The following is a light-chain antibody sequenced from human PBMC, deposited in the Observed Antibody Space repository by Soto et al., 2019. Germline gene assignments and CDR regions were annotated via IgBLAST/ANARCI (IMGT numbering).Light chain of an antibody. CDR2: DVS. J-gene: IGKJ1*01. Sequence: DIQMTQSPSTLSASVGDRVTITCRVSQSISRWLAWYQQKPGKAPKLLIYDVSSLESGVPSRIIGSGSGTEFTLTISSMQPDDVATYYCQQYNTFWSFGQGTKVDIK. CDR1: QSISRW. V-gene: IGKV1-5*01. CDR3: QQYNTFWS.